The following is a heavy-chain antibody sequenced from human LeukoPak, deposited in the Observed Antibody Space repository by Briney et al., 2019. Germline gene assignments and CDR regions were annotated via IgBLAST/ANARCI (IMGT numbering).Heavy chain of an antibody. J-gene: IGHJ6*04. D-gene: IGHD4-17*01. CDR3: ATGGDYGDYVLDV. CDR2: IRYDGSNK. V-gene: IGHV3-30*02. CDR1: GFTFSSYG. Sequence: GGSLRLSCAASGFTFSSYGMHWVRQAPGKGLEWVAFIRYDGSNKYYADSVKGRFTISRDNSKNTLYLQMNSLRAEDTAVYYCATGGDYGDYVLDVWGKGTTVTVSS.